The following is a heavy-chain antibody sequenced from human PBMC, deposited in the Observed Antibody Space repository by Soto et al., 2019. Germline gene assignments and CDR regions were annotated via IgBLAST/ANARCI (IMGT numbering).Heavy chain of an antibody. D-gene: IGHD5-12*01. CDR1: GYTFAGYY. Sequence: ASVKVSCKASGYTFAGYYIHWVRLAPGQGLEWMGWINPNTGGTNYAQKFQGRVTMTRDTSTSTAYMELSNLRSDDTAVYYCARHSGYDYVFDLWGQGTLVTVSS. CDR3: ARHSGYDYVFDL. V-gene: IGHV1-2*02. CDR2: INPNTGGT. J-gene: IGHJ4*02.